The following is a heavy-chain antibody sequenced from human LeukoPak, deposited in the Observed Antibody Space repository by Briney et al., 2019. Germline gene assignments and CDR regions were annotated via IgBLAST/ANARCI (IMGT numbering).Heavy chain of an antibody. Sequence: ASVKVSCKASGYTFTSYGISWVRQAPGQGLEWMGWISAYNGNTNYAQKLQGRVTMTTDTSTSTAYMELRSLRSDDTAVYYCARHLVATILYYYYYGMDVWGQGTTVTVSS. CDR1: GYTFTSYG. D-gene: IGHD5-12*01. CDR2: ISAYNGNT. V-gene: IGHV1-18*01. CDR3: ARHLVATILYYYYYGMDV. J-gene: IGHJ6*02.